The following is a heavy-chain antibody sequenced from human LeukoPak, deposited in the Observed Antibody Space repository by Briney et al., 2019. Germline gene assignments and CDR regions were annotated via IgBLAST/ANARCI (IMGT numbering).Heavy chain of an antibody. J-gene: IGHJ3*02. V-gene: IGHV3-9*01. D-gene: IGHD1-1*01. CDR1: GFTFDDYA. Sequence: GRSLRLSCAASGFTFDDYAMHWVRQAPGKGLEWVSGISWNSGSIGYADSVKGRFTISRDNAKNSLYLQMNSLRAEDTALYYCAKGYNWNDVGSAFDIWGQGTMVTVSS. CDR3: AKGYNWNDVGSAFDI. CDR2: ISWNSGSI.